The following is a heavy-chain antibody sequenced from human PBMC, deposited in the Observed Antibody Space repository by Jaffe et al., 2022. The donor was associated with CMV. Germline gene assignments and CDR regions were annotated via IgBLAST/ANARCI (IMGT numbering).Heavy chain of an antibody. D-gene: IGHD2-15*01. CDR2: INPNSGGT. V-gene: IGHV1-2*02. Sequence: QVQLVQSGAEVKKPGASVKVSCKASGYTFTGYYMHWVRQAPGQGLEWMGWINPNSGGTNYAQKFQGRVTMTRDTSISTAYMELSRLRSDDTAVYYCARETKWEFSTDISDPWYYYGMDVWGQGTTVTVSS. CDR3: ARETKWEFSTDISDPWYYYGMDV. CDR1: GYTFTGYY. J-gene: IGHJ6*02.